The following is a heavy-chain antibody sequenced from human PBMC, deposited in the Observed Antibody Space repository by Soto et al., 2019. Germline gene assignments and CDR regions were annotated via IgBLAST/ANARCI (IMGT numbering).Heavy chain of an antibody. V-gene: IGHV1-69*13. CDR3: ARDNSITGTNYGMDV. CDR2: IIPIFGTA. CDR1: GGTFSSYA. Sequence: SVKVSCKASGGTFSSYAISWVRQAPGQGLEWMGGIIPIFGTANYAQKFQGRVTITADESTSIAYMELSSLRPEDTAVYYCARDNSITGTNYGMDVWGQGTTVTVSS. J-gene: IGHJ6*02. D-gene: IGHD1-20*01.